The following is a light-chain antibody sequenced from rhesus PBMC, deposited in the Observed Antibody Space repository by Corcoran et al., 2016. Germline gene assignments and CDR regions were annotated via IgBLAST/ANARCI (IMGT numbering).Light chain of an antibody. Sequence: QAALTQPPSVSGSPGQSVTISCTGTGSDIGGYNYVSWYQQHPGKAPKLMIYDVSKRPSGVSDRFSGSKSGNTASLTISGLQAEDEADYYCSSYAGSNTFDIFGAGTRLTVL. V-gene: IGLV2-23*01. CDR3: SSYAGSNTFDI. CDR2: DVS. J-gene: IGLJ1*01. CDR1: GSDIGGYNY.